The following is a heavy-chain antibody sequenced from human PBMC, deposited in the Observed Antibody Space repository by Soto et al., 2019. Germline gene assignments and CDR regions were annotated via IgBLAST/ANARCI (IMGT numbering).Heavy chain of an antibody. J-gene: IGHJ6*02. Sequence: KPSETLSLTCAVSGDYISTYYWSWIRQPAGKGLEWIGRIHPSGSTNYHPSLKSRVSMSVDTSMNQISLKLTTVTAADTAVYYCARVIPSMGIYGMDVWGQGTTVTVSS. CDR3: ARVIPSMGIYGMDV. V-gene: IGHV4-59*10. D-gene: IGHD3-10*01. CDR1: GDYISTYY. CDR2: IHPSGST.